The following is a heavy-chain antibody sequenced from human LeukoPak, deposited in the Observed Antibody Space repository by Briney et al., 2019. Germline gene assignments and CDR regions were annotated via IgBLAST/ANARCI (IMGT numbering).Heavy chain of an antibody. Sequence: ASVKVSCKASGYTFTTYAMNWVRQAPGQRLEWMGWINAGNGNTKYSQEFQGRVTITRDTSASTAYMELSSLRSEDMAVYYCARGSMVRGVYRQYYYYYMDVWGKGTTVTVSS. V-gene: IGHV1-3*03. CDR3: ARGSMVRGVYRQYYYYYMDV. CDR1: GYTFTTYA. CDR2: INAGNGNT. J-gene: IGHJ6*03. D-gene: IGHD3-10*01.